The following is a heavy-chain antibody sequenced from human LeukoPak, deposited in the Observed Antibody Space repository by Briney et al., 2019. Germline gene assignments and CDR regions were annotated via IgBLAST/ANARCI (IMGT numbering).Heavy chain of an antibody. CDR3: ARDGSFGRDV. CDR1: GFSFIDFA. CDR2: IWYAESST. Sequence: GGSLRLSCSASGFSFIDFAIHWVRQAPGKGLEWVAVIWYAESSTYYTDSVKGRFTISRDNSKKTVYLQMNSLRVEDTGVYYCARDGSFGRDVWGQGTTVTVSS. D-gene: IGHD6-19*01. V-gene: IGHV3-33*08. J-gene: IGHJ6*02.